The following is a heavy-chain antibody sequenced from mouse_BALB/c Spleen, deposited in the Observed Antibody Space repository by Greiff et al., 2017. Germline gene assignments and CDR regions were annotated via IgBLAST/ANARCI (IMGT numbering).Heavy chain of an antibody. CDR2: IWGDGST. CDR1: GFSLTGYG. V-gene: IGHV2-6-7*01. Sequence: VQVVESGPGLVAPSQSLSITCTVSGFSLTGYGVNWVRQPPGKGLEWLGMIWGDGSTDYNSALKSRLSISKDNSKSQVFFKMNSLQADDTAIYYCARNTQPDYDGYPWFAYWGQGTLVTVAA. D-gene: IGHD2-3*01. J-gene: IGHJ3*01. CDR3: ARNTQPDYDGYPWFAY.